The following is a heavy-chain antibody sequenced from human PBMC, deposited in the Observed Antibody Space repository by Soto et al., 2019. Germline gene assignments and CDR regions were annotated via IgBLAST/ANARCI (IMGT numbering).Heavy chain of an antibody. CDR1: GGCFSGYY. D-gene: IGHD2-15*01. V-gene: IGHV4-34*01. J-gene: IGHJ4*02. CDR2: INHSGST. CDR3: ASSGYCSGGSCRNGVVDY. Sequence: SSGTLSLPRALYGGCFSGYYWYWVRQPPGKGLEWIGEINHSGSTNYNPSLKSRVTISVDTSKNQFSLKLSSVTAADTAVYYCASSGYCSGGSCRNGVVDYWGQGTLVTVSS.